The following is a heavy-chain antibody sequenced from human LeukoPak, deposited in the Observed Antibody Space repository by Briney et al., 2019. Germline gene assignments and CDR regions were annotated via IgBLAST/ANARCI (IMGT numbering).Heavy chain of an antibody. Sequence: ASVKVSCKASGGTFSSYAISWVRQAPGQGLEWMGRIIPILGIANYAQKFQGRVTITADKSTSTAYMELSSLRSGDTAVYYCARSDRGIGGDAFDIWGQGTMVTVSS. CDR2: IIPILGIA. CDR1: GGTFSSYA. CDR3: ARSDRGIGGDAFDI. D-gene: IGHD3-16*01. J-gene: IGHJ3*02. V-gene: IGHV1-69*04.